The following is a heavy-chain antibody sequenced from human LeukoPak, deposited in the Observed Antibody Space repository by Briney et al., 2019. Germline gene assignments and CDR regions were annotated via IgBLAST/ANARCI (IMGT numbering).Heavy chain of an antibody. Sequence: GGSLRLSCADSGFTFSSYWMSWVRQAPGKGLEWVANIQPDGSQKYSIDSVKGRFTISRDNTRNSPHLQMNSLRAEDTAVYYCARGDFWSGDYTDAFDVWGQGTKVTVSS. CDR1: GFTFSSYW. D-gene: IGHD3-3*01. V-gene: IGHV3-7*04. CDR2: IQPDGSQK. J-gene: IGHJ3*01. CDR3: ARGDFWSGDYTDAFDV.